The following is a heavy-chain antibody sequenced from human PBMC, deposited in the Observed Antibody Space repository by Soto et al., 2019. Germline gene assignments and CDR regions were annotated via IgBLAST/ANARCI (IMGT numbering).Heavy chain of an antibody. CDR1: GFTFSSYA. D-gene: IGHD1-26*01. J-gene: IGHJ4*02. V-gene: IGHV3-30-3*01. Sequence: QVQLVESGGGVVQPGRSLRLSCAASGFTFSSYAMHWVRQAPGKGLEWVAVISYDGSNKYYADSVKGRFTISRDNSKNTLYLQMNSLRAEDTAVYYCARANSARREEFDYWGQGTLVTVSS. CDR3: ARANSARREEFDY. CDR2: ISYDGSNK.